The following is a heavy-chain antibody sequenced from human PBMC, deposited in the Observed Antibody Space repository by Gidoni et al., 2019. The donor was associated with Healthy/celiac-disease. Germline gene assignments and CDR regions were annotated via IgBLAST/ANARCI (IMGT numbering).Heavy chain of an antibody. CDR1: GFTFSSYA. Sequence: EVQLVESGGGLVQPGGSLRLSCSALGFTFSSYAMHWVRQAPGKGLEYVSAISSNGGSTYYADSVKGRFTISRDNSKNTLYLQMSSLRAEATAVYYCVKGIVETYGMDVWGQGTTVTVSS. J-gene: IGHJ6*02. CDR2: ISSNGGST. CDR3: VKGIVETYGMDV. V-gene: IGHV3-64D*06. D-gene: IGHD1-26*01.